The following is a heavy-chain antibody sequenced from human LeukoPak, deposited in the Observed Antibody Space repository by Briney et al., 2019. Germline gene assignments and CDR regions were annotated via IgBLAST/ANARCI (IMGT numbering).Heavy chain of an antibody. Sequence: PSETLSLTCAVYGGSFSGYYWSWIRQPPGKGLEWIGEINHSGSTNYNPSLKSRVTISVDTSKNQFSLKLSSVTAADTAVYYCARRGLWVAGFDYWGQGTLVTVSS. V-gene: IGHV4-34*01. J-gene: IGHJ4*02. CDR3: ARRGLWVAGFDY. D-gene: IGHD3-10*01. CDR1: GGSFSGYY. CDR2: INHSGST.